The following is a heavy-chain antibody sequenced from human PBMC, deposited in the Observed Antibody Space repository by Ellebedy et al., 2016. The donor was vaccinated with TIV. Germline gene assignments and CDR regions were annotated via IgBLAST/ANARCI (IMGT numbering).Heavy chain of an antibody. D-gene: IGHD3-3*01. J-gene: IGHJ4*02. V-gene: IGHV3-33*01. Sequence: GGSLRLSXAASGFTFSNYGMHWVRQAPGKGLEWVALIWNDGSKYFYADSVKGRFTISRDNSKNTLYLQMNSLRAEDTAVYYCVRDSIWSASPEDYWGQGTLVTVSS. CDR1: GFTFSNYG. CDR3: VRDSIWSASPEDY. CDR2: IWNDGSKY.